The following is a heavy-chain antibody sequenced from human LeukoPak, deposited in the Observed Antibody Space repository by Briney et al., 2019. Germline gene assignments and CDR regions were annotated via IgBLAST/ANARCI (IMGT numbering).Heavy chain of an antibody. CDR3: ARVQGLWFGEPHFDY. CDR2: IKQDGSEK. J-gene: IGHJ4*02. D-gene: IGHD3-10*01. CDR1: GFTFSSYW. V-gene: IGHV3-7*03. Sequence: GGSLRLSCAASGFTFSSYWMSWVRQAPGKGLEWVANIKQDGSEKYYVDSVKGRFTISRDNAKNSLYLQMNSLRAEDTAVYYCARVQGLWFGEPHFDYWGQGTLVTVSS.